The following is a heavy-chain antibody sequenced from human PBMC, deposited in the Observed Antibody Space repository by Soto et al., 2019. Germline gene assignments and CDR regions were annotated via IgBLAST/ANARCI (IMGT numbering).Heavy chain of an antibody. CDR3: ARDPVDLDTAMVTSSYYYYGMDV. CDR2: IIPIFGTA. J-gene: IGHJ6*02. Sequence: GASVKVSCKASGGTFSSYAISWVRQAPGQGLEWMGGIIPIFGTANYAQKFQGRVTITADESTSTAYMELISLRSEDTAVYYCARDPVDLDTAMVTSSYYYYGMDVWGQGTTVTVSS. D-gene: IGHD5-18*01. CDR1: GGTFSSYA. V-gene: IGHV1-69*13.